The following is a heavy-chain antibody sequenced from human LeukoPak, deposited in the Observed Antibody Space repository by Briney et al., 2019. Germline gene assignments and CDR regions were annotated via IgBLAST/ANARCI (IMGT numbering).Heavy chain of an antibody. J-gene: IGHJ4*02. CDR2: ISYDGRNE. D-gene: IGHD5-24*01. V-gene: IGHV3-30*18. CDR1: GFTFSNFG. CDR3: AKQMAVDYFDY. Sequence: GGSLRLSCAASGFTFSNFGMHWVRQAPGKGLEWVAVISYDGRNEYYTDSVKGRFTISRDNAKNTLYLQMSSLRVEDTAVYYCAKQMAVDYFDYWGQGTLVTVSS.